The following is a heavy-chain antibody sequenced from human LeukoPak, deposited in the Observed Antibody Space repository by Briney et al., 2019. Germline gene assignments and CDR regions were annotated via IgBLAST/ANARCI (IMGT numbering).Heavy chain of an antibody. D-gene: IGHD2-2*01. J-gene: IGHJ4*02. V-gene: IGHV1-3*01. CDR1: GYTFTSYA. CDR2: INAGNGNT. Sequence: AASVKVSCKASGYTFTSYAMHWVRQAPGQRLEWMGWINAGNGNTKYSQKFQGRVTMTTDTSTNTVYMDLRSLRSDDTAVYYCARDLEHCRNIICSNSAYWGQGTLVTVSS. CDR3: ARDLEHCRNIICSNSAY.